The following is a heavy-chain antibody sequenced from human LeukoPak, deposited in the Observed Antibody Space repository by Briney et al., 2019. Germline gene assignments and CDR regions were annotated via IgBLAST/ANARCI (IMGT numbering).Heavy chain of an antibody. CDR2: VHFSGDI. CDR3: ARLPTGCPNWFDA. CDR1: GGSLNFKTNS. J-gene: IGHJ5*02. V-gene: IGHV4-39*01. Sequence: PSETLSLTCTVSGGSLNFKTNSWAWVRQPPGRSLEWIGAVHFSGDIYYNPSVMSRVTISVDRSKNQYFLRLNSLTATDTAIYYCARLPTGCPNWFDAWGRGILVTVSS. D-gene: IGHD3-9*01.